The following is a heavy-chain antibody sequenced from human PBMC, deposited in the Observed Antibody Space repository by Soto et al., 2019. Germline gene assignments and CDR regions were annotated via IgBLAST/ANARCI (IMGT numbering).Heavy chain of an antibody. CDR3: AREMLGRGPSWLDS. J-gene: IGHJ5*01. D-gene: IGHD3-10*02. V-gene: IGHV1-3*01. CDR1: GYTYISYS. CDR2: INVGNGNT. Sequence: ASVKVSCKASGYTYISYSMHWVRQAPGQRLEWMGWINVGNGNTKYSQNFQGRVTINQDTSASTAYMELSSLTSEDTAVYYCAREMLGRGPSWLDSWGQGTLVTVSS.